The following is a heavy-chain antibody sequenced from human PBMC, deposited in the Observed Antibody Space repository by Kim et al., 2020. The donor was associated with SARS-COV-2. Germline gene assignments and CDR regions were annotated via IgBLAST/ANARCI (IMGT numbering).Heavy chain of an antibody. CDR3: ARGGGSLRYFHDAFDI. CDR2: IYSGGST. Sequence: LSLTCAASGFTVSSNYMSWVRQAPGKGLEWVSVIYSGGSTYYADSVKGRFTISRDNSKNTLYLQMNSLRAEDTAVYYCARGGGSLRYFHDAFDIWGQGTMVTVSS. D-gene: IGHD3-9*01. V-gene: IGHV3-53*01. J-gene: IGHJ3*02. CDR1: GFTVSSNY.